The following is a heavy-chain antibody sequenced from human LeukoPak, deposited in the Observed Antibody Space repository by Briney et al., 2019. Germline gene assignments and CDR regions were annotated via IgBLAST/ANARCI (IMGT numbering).Heavy chain of an antibody. D-gene: IGHD3-10*01. CDR3: ARGGALVRGTNYPMDV. J-gene: IGHJ6*02. CDR1: GYTFSSYG. CDR2: ISSNNGNT. V-gene: IGHV1-18*01. Sequence: ASVKVSCKASGYTFSSYGHSWVRQTPGQGLEWMGWISSNNGNTKYEQKFQGRVTMTTDTSTRIAYMELRSLRSDDTAVYYCARGGALVRGTNYPMDVWGQGTTVIVSS.